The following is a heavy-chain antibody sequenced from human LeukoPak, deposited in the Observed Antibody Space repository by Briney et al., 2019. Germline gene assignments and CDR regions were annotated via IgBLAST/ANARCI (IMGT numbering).Heavy chain of an antibody. CDR3: ARYSLYNGAAHFDH. V-gene: IGHV3-30-3*01. Sequence: PGGSLRLSCAASGLTFSGYPMHWVRQAPGKGLEWVTFISYDGINKYYADSVKGRFTISRDNSKNTLYLQMNSLRAEDTAVYYCARYSLYNGAAHFDHWGRGTLVTVSS. CDR2: ISYDGINK. D-gene: IGHD1-1*01. CDR1: GLTFSGYP. J-gene: IGHJ4*02.